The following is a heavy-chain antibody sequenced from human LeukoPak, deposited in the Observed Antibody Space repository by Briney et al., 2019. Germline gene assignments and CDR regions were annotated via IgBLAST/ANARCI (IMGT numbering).Heavy chain of an antibody. CDR1: GFTFSSYG. CDR2: ISGSGGST. D-gene: IGHD5-18*01. V-gene: IGHV3-23*01. CDR3: ARGQSGGYSYGQWWGRLAYYYYYMDV. Sequence: GGSLRLSCAASGFTFSSYGMSWVRQAPGKGLEWVSAISGSGGSTYYADSVKGRFTISRDNSKNTLYLQMNSLRAEDTAVYYCARGQSGGYSYGQWWGRLAYYYYYMDVWGKGTTVTVSS. J-gene: IGHJ6*03.